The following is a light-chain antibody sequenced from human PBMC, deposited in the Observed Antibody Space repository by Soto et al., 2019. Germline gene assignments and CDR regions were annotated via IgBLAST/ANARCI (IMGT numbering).Light chain of an antibody. V-gene: IGLV2-8*01. CDR2: EVN. J-gene: IGLJ1*01. CDR1: SGDVGAYNY. Sequence: QSVLTHPPSASGSPGQSVTISCTGTSGDVGAYNYVSWYQQHPGKAPKLVILEVNTHPSAVPDRFSGSKSGNTASLTVSGLQTEDEADYYCNSYAVSNTFVFGTGTKVTVL. CDR3: NSYAVSNTFV.